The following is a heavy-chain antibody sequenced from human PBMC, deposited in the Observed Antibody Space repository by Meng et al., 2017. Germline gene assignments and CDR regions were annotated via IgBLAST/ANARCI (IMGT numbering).Heavy chain of an antibody. D-gene: IGHD1-26*01. CDR1: GFTFDDYA. Sequence: SLKISCAASGFTFDDYAMHWVRQAPGKGLELVSGISWNSGSIGYADSVKGRFTISRDNAKNSLYLQMNSLRAEDTALYYCAKDMGGVGATAGSFDYWGQGTLVTVSS. CDR2: ISWNSGSI. V-gene: IGHV3-9*01. J-gene: IGHJ4*02. CDR3: AKDMGGVGATAGSFDY.